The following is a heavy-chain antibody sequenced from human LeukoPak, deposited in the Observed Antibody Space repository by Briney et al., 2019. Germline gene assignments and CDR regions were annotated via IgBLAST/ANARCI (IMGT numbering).Heavy chain of an antibody. CDR3: ASGGPDYGDYMDYFDY. J-gene: IGHJ4*02. V-gene: IGHV1-18*01. CDR2: ISAYNGNT. Sequence: ASVKVSCKASGYTFTSYDINWVRQATGQGLEWMGWISAYNGNTNYAQKLQGRVTMTTDTSTSTAYMELRSLRSDDTAVYYCASGGPDYGDYMDYFDYWGQGTLVTVSS. CDR1: GYTFTSYD. D-gene: IGHD4-17*01.